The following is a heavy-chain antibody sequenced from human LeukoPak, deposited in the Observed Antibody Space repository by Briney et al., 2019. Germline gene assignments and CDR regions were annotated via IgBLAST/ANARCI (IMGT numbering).Heavy chain of an antibody. D-gene: IGHD3-10*01. CDR3: ATDLRFGESLVQRAPYSMDA. CDR2: ISGSGGTT. J-gene: IGHJ6*02. Sequence: GGSLRLSCAASGFTFSNYAMSWVRQAPGKGLEWLSAISGSGGTTSYADSVKGRFTISRDNSKNTLSLQMNSLRVEDTAVYYCATDLRFGESLVQRAPYSMDAWGQGTTVTVSS. CDR1: GFTFSNYA. V-gene: IGHV3-23*01.